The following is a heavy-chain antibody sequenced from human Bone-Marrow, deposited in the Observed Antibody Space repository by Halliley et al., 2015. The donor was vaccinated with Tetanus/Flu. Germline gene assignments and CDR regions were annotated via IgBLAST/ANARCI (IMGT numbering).Heavy chain of an antibody. CDR1: GGSISGYH. CDR2: FYLNGDT. Sequence: GLVKPSETLSLTCTVSGGSISGYHWSWVRQPPGGGLEWIAHFYLNGDTKYNPTLKSRASLSVDTSKSQFSLRLISVTTADSAVYYCVRDLAAGAINYHHDEMDVWGQGTTVSVSS. V-gene: IGHV4-59*01. D-gene: IGHD2-15*01. CDR3: VRDLAAGAINYHHDEMDV. J-gene: IGHJ6*02.